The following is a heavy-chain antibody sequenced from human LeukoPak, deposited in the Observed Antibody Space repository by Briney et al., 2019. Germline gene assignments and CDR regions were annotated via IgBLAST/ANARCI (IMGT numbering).Heavy chain of an antibody. D-gene: IGHD3-9*01. CDR3: ARNFDWLYQILDY. Sequence: PGGSLRLSCAASGFTFSSYWMSSVRQAAGKGLGWVPNIKQDGSEKYYVDCVKGRFTISRDNAKNSLYLQMNSLRAEDTAVYYCARNFDWLYQILDYWGQGTLVTVSS. J-gene: IGHJ4*02. CDR1: GFTFSSYW. CDR2: IKQDGSEK. V-gene: IGHV3-7*03.